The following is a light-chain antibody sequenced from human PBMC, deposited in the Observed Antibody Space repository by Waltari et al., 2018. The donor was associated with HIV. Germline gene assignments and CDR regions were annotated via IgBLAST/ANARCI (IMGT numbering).Light chain of an antibody. CDR1: GSDVGNYTR. J-gene: IGLJ2*01. CDR3: ISYMSRSTHVI. Sequence: QSALHQLPSVSGSPGQSVTIPCTGRGSDVGNYTRVACYRQSPGTAPIRMIYEVNNLPSVVPERFSGAESGNTASLTIAGLQAESEADYNCISYMSRSTHVIFGGATKLSVL. CDR2: EVN. V-gene: IGLV2-18*02.